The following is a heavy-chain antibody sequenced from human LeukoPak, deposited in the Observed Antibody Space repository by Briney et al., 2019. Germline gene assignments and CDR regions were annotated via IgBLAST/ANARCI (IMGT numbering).Heavy chain of an antibody. CDR1: GYTFTSYY. V-gene: IGHV1-46*01. CDR2: INPSGGST. J-gene: IGHJ5*02. D-gene: IGHD4-23*01. CDR3: ARDNSVEDTAWWFDP. Sequence: ASVKVSYKASGYTFTSYYMHWVRQAPGQGLEWMGIINPSGGSTSYAQKFQGRVTMTRDMSTSTDYMELSSLRSEDTAVYYCARDNSVEDTAWWFDPWGQGTLVTVSS.